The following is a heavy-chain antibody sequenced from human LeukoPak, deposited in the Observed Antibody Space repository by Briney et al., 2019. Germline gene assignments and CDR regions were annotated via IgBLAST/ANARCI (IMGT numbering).Heavy chain of an antibody. CDR2: ISSSSSTI. CDR3: ARGGYSWCELLGYFDY. J-gene: IGHJ4*02. V-gene: IGHV3-48*01. CDR1: GFTFSSYS. Sequence: GGSLRLSCAASGFTFSSYSMNWVRQAPGKGLEWVSYISSSSSTIYYADSVKGRFTISRDNAKNSLYLQMNSLRAEDTAVYYCARGGYSWCELLGYFDYWGQGTLVTVSS. D-gene: IGHD1-26*01.